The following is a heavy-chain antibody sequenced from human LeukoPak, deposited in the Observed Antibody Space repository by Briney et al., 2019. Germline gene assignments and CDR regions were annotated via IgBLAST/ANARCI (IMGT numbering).Heavy chain of an antibody. Sequence: GGSLRLSCAASGFTFYDYAMHWVRHAPGKGLEWVSGISWNSGSIGYADSVKGRFTISRDNAKNSLYLQMNSLRAEDTALYYCAKDGSSGWSQGTFDYWGQGTLVTVSS. V-gene: IGHV3-9*01. D-gene: IGHD6-19*01. J-gene: IGHJ4*02. CDR2: ISWNSGSI. CDR3: AKDGSSGWSQGTFDY. CDR1: GFTFYDYA.